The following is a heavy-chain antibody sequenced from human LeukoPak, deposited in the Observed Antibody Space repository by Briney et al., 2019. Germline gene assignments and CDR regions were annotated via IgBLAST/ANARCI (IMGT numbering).Heavy chain of an antibody. J-gene: IGHJ3*02. CDR1: GGXISTYY. D-gene: IGHD3-22*01. V-gene: IGHV4-59*01. CDR2: IYYSGST. Sequence: SETLSLTCTVSGGXISTYYCSWIRQPPGKGLEWIGNIYYSGSTNYNPSLKSRVTISVDTSKKQFSLKLSSVTAADTAVYYCAREYYYDSSGYYPPHAFDIWGQGTMVTVSS. CDR3: AREYYYDSSGYYPPHAFDI.